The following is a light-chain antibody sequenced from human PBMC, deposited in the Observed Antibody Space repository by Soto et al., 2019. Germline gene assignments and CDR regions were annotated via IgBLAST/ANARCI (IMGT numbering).Light chain of an antibody. CDR2: DDS. CDR3: QVWDSSSDHLYV. Sequence: SYELTQPPSVSVAPGQTAKITCGGSNIGSKGVHWYQQKPGQAPLLVVYDDSDRPSGIPERFSGSNSGNTATLTISTVEAGDEDDYYCQVWDSSSDHLYVFGTGTKVTVL. V-gene: IGLV3-21*02. CDR1: NIGSKG. J-gene: IGLJ1*01.